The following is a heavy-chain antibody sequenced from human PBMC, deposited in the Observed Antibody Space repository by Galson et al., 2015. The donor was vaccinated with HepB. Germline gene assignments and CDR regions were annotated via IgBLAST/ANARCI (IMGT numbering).Heavy chain of an antibody. J-gene: IGHJ4*02. CDR2: IYPGDSDT. CDR1: GYSFTSYW. CDR3: ARQKSDSSGRNALDY. V-gene: IGHV5-51*01. D-gene: IGHD3-22*01. Sequence: QSGAEVKKPGESLKISCKGSGYSFTSYWIGWVRQMPGKGLEWMGIIYPGDSDTRYSPSFQGQVTISADKSISTAYLQWSSLKASDTAMYYCARQKSDSSGRNALDYWGQGTLVTVSS.